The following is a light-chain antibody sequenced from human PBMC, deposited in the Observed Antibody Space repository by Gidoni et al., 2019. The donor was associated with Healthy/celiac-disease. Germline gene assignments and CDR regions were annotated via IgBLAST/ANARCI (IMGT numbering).Light chain of an antibody. CDR1: QSVSSY. J-gene: IGKJ5*01. Sequence: PGERATLSCRASQSVSSYLAWYQQKPGQAPRLLIYDASNRATGIPARFSGSGSGTDFTLTISSLEPEDFAVYYCQQRSNWPTFGQGTRLEIK. V-gene: IGKV3-11*01. CDR2: DAS. CDR3: QQRSNWPT.